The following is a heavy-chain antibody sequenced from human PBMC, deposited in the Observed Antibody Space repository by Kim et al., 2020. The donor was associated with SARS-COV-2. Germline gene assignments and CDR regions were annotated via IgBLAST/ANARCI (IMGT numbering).Heavy chain of an antibody. CDR3: ARDNTGSGSTIGY. Sequence: YADSVKGRFTISRDNAKNSLYLQMNSLRDEDTAVYYCARDNTGSGSTIGYWGQGTLVTVSS. D-gene: IGHD3-10*01. J-gene: IGHJ4*02. V-gene: IGHV3-48*02.